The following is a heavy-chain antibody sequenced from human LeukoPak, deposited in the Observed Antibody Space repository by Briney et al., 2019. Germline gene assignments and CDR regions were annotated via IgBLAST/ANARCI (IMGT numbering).Heavy chain of an antibody. Sequence: SETLSLTCAVYDGSLSGYYWSWIRQPPGKGLEWIGEINHSGSTDYNPSLKSRVTISVDTSKNQFSLKLSSVTAADTAVYYCARGYVGTAMVSLPFDYWGQGTLVTVSS. J-gene: IGHJ4*02. D-gene: IGHD5-18*01. CDR1: DGSLSGYY. CDR2: INHSGST. CDR3: ARGYVGTAMVSLPFDY. V-gene: IGHV4-34*01.